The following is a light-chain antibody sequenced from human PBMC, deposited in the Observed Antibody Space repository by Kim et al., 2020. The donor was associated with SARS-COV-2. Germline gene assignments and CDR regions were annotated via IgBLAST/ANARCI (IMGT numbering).Light chain of an antibody. Sequence: ETVLTQSPGTLALSPGERATLSCRTSRTVTNNYLAWYQQRPGQAPRLLIYAASKRATGIPNRFSGGGSGTDFTLTISRLEPEDFAVYHCQQYGSLPLTFGGGTKVDIK. V-gene: IGKV3-20*01. CDR1: RTVTNNY. J-gene: IGKJ4*01. CDR3: QQYGSLPLT. CDR2: AAS.